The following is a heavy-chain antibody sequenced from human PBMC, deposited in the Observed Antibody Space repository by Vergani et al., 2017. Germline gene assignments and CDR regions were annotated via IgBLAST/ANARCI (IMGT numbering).Heavy chain of an antibody. CDR2: IIPNFGTA. CDR3: AKLSDIVVVTAAHTDDAFDI. CDR1: GGTFSSYA. V-gene: IGHV1-69*01. Sequence: QVQLVQSGAEVKKPGSSVKVSCKASGGTFSSYAISWVRQAPGQGLEWMGGIIPNFGTANYAQKFQGRVTITADESTSTAYMELSSLRSEDTAVDYCAKLSDIVVVTAAHTDDAFDIWGQGTMVTVSS. D-gene: IGHD2-2*01. J-gene: IGHJ3*02.